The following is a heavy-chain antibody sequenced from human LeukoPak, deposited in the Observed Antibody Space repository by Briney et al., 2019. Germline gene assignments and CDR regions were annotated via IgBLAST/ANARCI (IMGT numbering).Heavy chain of an antibody. CDR1: GGSISSYY. Sequence: SETLSLTCTVSGGSISSYYWSWIRQPPGKGLEWIGYIYYRGSTNYNPSLTSRVTISIDTSKNQFSLKLSSVTAADPAVYYCARDLRVGGSSGWYAFDIGGQGTMVTVS. D-gene: IGHD6-19*01. CDR3: ARDLRVGGSSGWYAFDI. CDR2: IYYRGST. J-gene: IGHJ3*02. V-gene: IGHV4-59*01.